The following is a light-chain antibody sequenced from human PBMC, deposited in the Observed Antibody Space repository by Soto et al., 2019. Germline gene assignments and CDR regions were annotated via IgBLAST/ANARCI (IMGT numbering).Light chain of an antibody. J-gene: IGKJ1*01. V-gene: IGKV1-39*01. CDR1: QGIITY. CDR2: SSS. Sequence: DIQLTQSPSSLSASVGDRVTITCRASQGIITYLNWYQQKPGKAPNLLIYSSSTLQSGVPSRFSGSGSGKDFTLTISSLQTEDFATNNCQQSFSSRWTFGQGTRVEIK. CDR3: QQSFSSRWT.